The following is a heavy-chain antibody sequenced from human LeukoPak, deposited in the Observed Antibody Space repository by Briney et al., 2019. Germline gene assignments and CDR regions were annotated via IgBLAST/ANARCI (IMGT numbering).Heavy chain of an antibody. J-gene: IGHJ5*01. CDR3: ARERGDYDSDNWFDS. CDR2: IYYGGGT. D-gene: IGHD4-17*01. V-gene: IGHV4-59*01. Sequence: SETLSLTCTVSGASIGSYFWSWIRQPPGKGLEWIGYIYYGGGTNYNPSFESRITISVDTSKNRISLNLTSVTASDTAIYYCARERGDYDSDNWFDSWGQGALVTVSS. CDR1: GASIGSYF.